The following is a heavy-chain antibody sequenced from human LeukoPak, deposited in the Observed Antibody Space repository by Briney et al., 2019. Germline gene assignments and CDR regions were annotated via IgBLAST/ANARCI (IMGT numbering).Heavy chain of an antibody. CDR2: IFYDGSKK. CDR1: RFTFSIYG. D-gene: IGHD5-24*01. V-gene: IGHV3-30*12. Sequence: GGSLRLSCAASRFTFSIYGMHWVRQAPGKGLEWVSFIFYDGSKKYYADSVKGRFTISRDDSKNTLYLQMNTLRVEDTAVYYCARDRDNNYYDDWGQGTLVTVSS. CDR3: ARDRDNNYYDD. J-gene: IGHJ4*02.